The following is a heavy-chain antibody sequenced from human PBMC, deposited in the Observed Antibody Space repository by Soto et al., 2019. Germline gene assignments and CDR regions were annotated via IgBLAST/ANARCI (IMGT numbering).Heavy chain of an antibody. V-gene: IGHV4-61*01. CDR2: IYYSGST. CDR3: ARGWGYCSSTSCTYNWFDP. D-gene: IGHD2-2*01. CDR1: GGSVSSGSYY. J-gene: IGHJ5*02. Sequence: PSETLSLTCTVSGGSVSSGSYYWSWIRQPPWKGLEWIGYIYYSGSTNYNPSLKSRVTISVDTSKNQFSLKLSSVTAADTAVYYCARGWGYCSSTSCTYNWFDPWGQGXLVTVYS.